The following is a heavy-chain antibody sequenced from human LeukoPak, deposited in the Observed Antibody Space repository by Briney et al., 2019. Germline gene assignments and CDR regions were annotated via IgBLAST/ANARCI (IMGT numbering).Heavy chain of an antibody. CDR1: GGSITSYY. D-gene: IGHD6-6*01. Sequence: SETLSLTCTVSGGSITSYYWSWIRQPAGKGLEWIGRVHTSGSTNYNPSLKSRVTMSVDTAKNQFSLKLSSVTAADTAVYYCARDLLYSSSSDGQGYWGQGTLVTVSS. J-gene: IGHJ4*02. CDR2: VHTSGST. CDR3: ARDLLYSSSSDGQGY. V-gene: IGHV4-4*07.